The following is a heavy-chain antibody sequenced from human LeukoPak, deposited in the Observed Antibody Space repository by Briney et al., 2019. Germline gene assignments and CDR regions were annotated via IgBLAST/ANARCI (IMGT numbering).Heavy chain of an antibody. V-gene: IGHV1-46*01. Sequence: ASVKVSCKASGYPFTLYYIHWVRQAPGQGLEWMGIINTDGGSTDFTHNFQGRLTMTRDTSTTTVYMELSSLRSDDTAVYYCARGFNADPHVFDIWGHGTMVTVSS. CDR1: GYPFTLYY. CDR2: INTDGGST. D-gene: IGHD2-2*01. CDR3: ARGFNADPHVFDI. J-gene: IGHJ3*02.